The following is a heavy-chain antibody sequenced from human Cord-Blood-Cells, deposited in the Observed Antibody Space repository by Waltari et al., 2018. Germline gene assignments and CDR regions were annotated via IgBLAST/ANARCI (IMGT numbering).Heavy chain of an antibody. CDR3: ARQYYDFWSGYSLYYYYYYMDV. D-gene: IGHD3-3*01. Sequence: QLQLQESGPGLVKPSETLSLTCTVSGGSISSSSYYWGWIRQPPGKGLEWIRSIYYSGSTYYNPSLKSRVTISVDTSKNQFSLKLSSVTAADTAVYYCARQYYDFWSGYSLYYYYYYMDVWGKGTTVTVSS. V-gene: IGHV4-39*01. CDR1: GGSISSSSYY. CDR2: IYYSGST. J-gene: IGHJ6*03.